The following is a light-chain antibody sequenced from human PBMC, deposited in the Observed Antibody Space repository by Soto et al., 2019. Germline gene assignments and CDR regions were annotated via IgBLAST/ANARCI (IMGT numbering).Light chain of an antibody. CDR2: AAS. J-gene: IGKJ5*01. Sequence: DIQMTQSPSSLSASVGDRVTMTVRASQSISSYLNWYQQKPGKAPKLLIYAASSLQSGVPSRFSGSGSGTDFTLTVSSLQPEDFATYYCHQSYDIPTFGQGTRLEIK. CDR3: HQSYDIPT. CDR1: QSISSY. V-gene: IGKV1-39*01.